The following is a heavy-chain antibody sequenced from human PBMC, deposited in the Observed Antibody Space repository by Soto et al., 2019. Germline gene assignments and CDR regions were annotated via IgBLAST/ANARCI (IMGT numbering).Heavy chain of an antibody. CDR3: ARGSRWGTGMDV. V-gene: IGHV4-31*03. J-gene: IGHJ6*02. CDR1: GGSISSGGYY. CDR2: IYYSGST. D-gene: IGHD2-8*02. Sequence: SETLSLTCTVSGGSISSGGYYWSWIRQHPGKGLEWIGYIYYSGSTYYNPSLKSRVTISVDTSKNQFSLKLSSVTAADTDVYYCARGSRWGTGMDVWGQGTTVTVS.